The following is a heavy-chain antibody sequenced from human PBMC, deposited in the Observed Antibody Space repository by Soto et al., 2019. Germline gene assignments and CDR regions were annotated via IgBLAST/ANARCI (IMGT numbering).Heavy chain of an antibody. D-gene: IGHD3-22*01. CDR3: AKMRGYYDSSGYDY. CDR1: GFTFSDSY. Sequence: PGGSLRLSCAASGFTFSDSYMSWVRQAPGKGLEWLSYISGGGGSTINYAGSVEGRLSISRDNAQNSVYLKMNSLRVEDTAVYYCAKMRGYYDSSGYDYWGHGTLVTVSS. J-gene: IGHJ4*01. V-gene: IGHV3-11*01. CDR2: ISGGGGSTI.